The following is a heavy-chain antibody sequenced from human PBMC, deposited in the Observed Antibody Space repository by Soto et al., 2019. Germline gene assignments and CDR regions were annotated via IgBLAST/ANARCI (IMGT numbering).Heavy chain of an antibody. D-gene: IGHD2-2*01. CDR1: GFTFSTSW. CDR2: ISPDGSST. Sequence: EVQLVESGGALVQPGGPLRLSCEASGFTFSTSWMNWVRQPPGKGLVWVSRISPDGSSTSYADSVKGRFTISRDNAKNTLYLQMNSLRAEDTAVYFCASLDSALPAVPVVVQDFWGRGTLVTVSS. V-gene: IGHV3-74*01. J-gene: IGHJ4*02. CDR3: ASLDSALPAVPVVVQDF.